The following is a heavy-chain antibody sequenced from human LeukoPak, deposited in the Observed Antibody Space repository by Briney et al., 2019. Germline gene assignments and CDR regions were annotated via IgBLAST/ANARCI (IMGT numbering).Heavy chain of an antibody. CDR1: GGSISSGGYY. Sequence: SETLSLTCTVSGGSISSGGYYWSWIRQHPGKGLEWIGYIYYSGSTYYNPSLKSRVTISVDTSKNQFSLKLSSVTAADTAVYYCARGNVVVVPAASMYNWFDPWGQGTLVTVSS. CDR3: ARGNVVVVPAASMYNWFDP. V-gene: IGHV4-31*03. J-gene: IGHJ5*02. CDR2: IYYSGST. D-gene: IGHD2-2*01.